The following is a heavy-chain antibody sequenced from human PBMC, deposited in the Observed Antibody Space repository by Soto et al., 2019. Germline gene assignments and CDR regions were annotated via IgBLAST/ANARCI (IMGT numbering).Heavy chain of an antibody. J-gene: IGHJ4*01. CDR2: ISQDGSKR. CDR1: GFTFSDFS. D-gene: IGHD3-22*01. CDR3: AKTATYVDGYDNTGYSSEDY. V-gene: IGHV3-30*18. Sequence: VQLVESGGGVVLPGRSVRLSCEVSGFTFSDFSLDWVRQAPGKGLEWVAIISQDGSKRFYADSVKGRFTISRDKSKNTLYLQMSSLRPEDTALYYCAKTATYVDGYDNTGYSSEDYWGHGTLVTVSS.